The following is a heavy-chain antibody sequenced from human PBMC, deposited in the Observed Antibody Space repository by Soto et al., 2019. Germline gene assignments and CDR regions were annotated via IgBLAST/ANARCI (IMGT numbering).Heavy chain of an antibody. J-gene: IGHJ4*02. CDR3: ARGWIEYSSSHFDH. CDR2: IYYSGST. CDR1: GGSISSGDYY. Sequence: SETLSLTCTVSGGSISSGDYYWSWIRQPPGKGLEWIGYIYYSGSTYYNPSLKSRVTISVDASKNQVSLKLTSVTAADTAVYYCARGWIEYSSSHFDHWGQGTLVTVSS. V-gene: IGHV4-30-4*01. D-gene: IGHD6-6*01.